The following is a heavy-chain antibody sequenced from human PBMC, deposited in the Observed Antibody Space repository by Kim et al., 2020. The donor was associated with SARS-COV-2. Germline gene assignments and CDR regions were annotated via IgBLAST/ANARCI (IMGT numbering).Heavy chain of an antibody. D-gene: IGHD6-13*01. CDR3: ARVPLGSSSWYYFDY. CDR2: ISSSTGYT. CDR1: GFTFSDYY. J-gene: IGHJ4*01. V-gene: IGHV3-11*05. Sequence: GGSLRLSCAASGFTFSDYYMTWIRQAPGRGLEWISYISSSTGYTNYADSLKGRFTISRDNAKNSLYLQMNSLRAEDTALYYCARVPLGSSSWYYFDYWG.